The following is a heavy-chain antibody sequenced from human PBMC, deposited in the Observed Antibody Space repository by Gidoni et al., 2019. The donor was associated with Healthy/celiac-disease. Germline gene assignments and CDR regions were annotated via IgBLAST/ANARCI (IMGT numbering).Heavy chain of an antibody. CDR3: ASTVLGISLGWFDP. CDR2: ISYDGSNK. D-gene: IGHD7-27*01. J-gene: IGHJ5*02. CDR1: GFTFGSYA. Sequence: QVQLVESGGGVVQPGRSLRLSCAASGFTFGSYAMHWVRQAPGKGLEWVAVISYDGSNKYYADSVKGRFTISRDNSKNTLYLQMNSLRAEDTAVYYCASTVLGISLGWFDPWGQGTLVTVSS. V-gene: IGHV3-30-3*01.